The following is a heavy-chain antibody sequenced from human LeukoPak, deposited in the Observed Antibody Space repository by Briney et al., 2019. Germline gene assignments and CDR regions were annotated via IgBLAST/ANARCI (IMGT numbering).Heavy chain of an antibody. CDR2: ISTTGTTI. Sequence: GGSLRLSCAASGFTFSAYHINWVRQAPRKGLEWISYISTTGTTIHYADSVKGRFAISRDNAKSSLYLQMNSLRDEDTAVYYCTKAPPVADKPYYFDYWGQGTLVTVSS. D-gene: IGHD2-2*01. J-gene: IGHJ4*02. V-gene: IGHV3-48*02. CDR1: GFTFSAYH. CDR3: TKAPPVADKPYYFDY.